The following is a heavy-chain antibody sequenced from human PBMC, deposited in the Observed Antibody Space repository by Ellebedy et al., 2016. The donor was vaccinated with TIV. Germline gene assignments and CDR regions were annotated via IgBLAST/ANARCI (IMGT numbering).Heavy chain of an antibody. J-gene: IGHJ5*02. CDR1: GFSFITYA. Sequence: GGSLRLXXAASGFSFITYAMSWVRQAPGKGLEWVSGISGSATRTYYADSVKGRFTISRNNSKNTLYLQMNSLRAEDTAVYYCAKDSITMFFDPWGHGTLVTVSS. CDR3: AKDSITMFFDP. D-gene: IGHD3-10*02. V-gene: IGHV3-23*01. CDR2: ISGSATRT.